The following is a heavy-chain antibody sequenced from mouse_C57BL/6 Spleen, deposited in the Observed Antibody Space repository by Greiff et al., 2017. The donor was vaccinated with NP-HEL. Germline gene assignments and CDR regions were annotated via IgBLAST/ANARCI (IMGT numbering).Heavy chain of an antibody. J-gene: IGHJ3*01. V-gene: IGHV1-61*01. CDR2: IYPSDSET. Sequence: QVQLQQPGAELVRPGSSVKLSCKASGYTFTSYWMDWVKQRPGQGLEWIGNIYPSDSETHYNQKFKDKATLTVDKSSSTAYMQLSSLTSEDSAVYYCARQGVYYEAYWGQGTLVTVSA. CDR1: GYTFTSYW. CDR3: ARQGVYYEAY. D-gene: IGHD1-1*02.